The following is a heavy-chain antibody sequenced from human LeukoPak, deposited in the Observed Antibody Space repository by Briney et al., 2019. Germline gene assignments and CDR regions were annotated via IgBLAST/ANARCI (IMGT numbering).Heavy chain of an antibody. CDR1: GGSVSSGGYY. J-gene: IGHJ6*02. D-gene: IGHD4/OR15-4a*01. V-gene: IGHV4-39*07. CDR3: AREDPQTKVPEGMDV. Sequence: SSETLSLTCSVSGGSVSSGGYYWGWIRQPPGKGLEWIGTIYYSGSTYYDPSLKSRVTISVDTSKNQFSLKLNSVTAADTAVYYCAREDPQTKVPEGMDVWGQGTTVTVSS. CDR2: IYYSGST.